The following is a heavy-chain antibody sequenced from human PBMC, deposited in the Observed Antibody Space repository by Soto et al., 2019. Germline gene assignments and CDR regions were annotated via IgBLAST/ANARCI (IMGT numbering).Heavy chain of an antibody. CDR1: GGSISSSSYY. CDR2: IYYSGST. J-gene: IGHJ3*01. Sequence: QLQLQESGPGLVKPSETLSLTCTVSGGSISSSSYYWGWIRQPPGKGLEWIGSIYYSGSTYYNPSLKSRVTISVDTSKNQFSLKLSSVTAADTAVYYCARRDSYGIKNAFDFCGQGTMVTVS. V-gene: IGHV4-39*01. CDR3: ARRDSYGIKNAFDF. D-gene: IGHD5-18*01.